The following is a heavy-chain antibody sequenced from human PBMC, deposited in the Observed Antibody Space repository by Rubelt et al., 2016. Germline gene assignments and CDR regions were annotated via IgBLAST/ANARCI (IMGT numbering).Heavy chain of an antibody. CDR1: GFTVSSNH. J-gene: IGHJ4*02. V-gene: IGHV3-53*01. CDR3: AREYDV. Sequence: EVQLVESGGGLIQPGGSLRLSCAASGFTVSSNHMSWVRQAPGKGLEWVSFIFSGGNTHYADSVKGRFTISRDNSKNTLYLQLNSLRAEDTAVYYCAREYDVWGQGSLVTVSS. D-gene: IGHD3-3*01. CDR2: IFSGGNT.